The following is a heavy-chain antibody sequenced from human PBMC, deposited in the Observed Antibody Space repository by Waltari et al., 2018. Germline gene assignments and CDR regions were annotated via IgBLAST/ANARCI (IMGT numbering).Heavy chain of an antibody. J-gene: IGHJ3*02. Sequence: QLLLPESDRGLVKPQETLSVPGTLACGSISSGTHDWGWVRQPPGEGLEWIGSIFCSGSTYYNPSFKIRVTIYLDTSKNQFSLKRNSVTAADTALYFCATLDPSSLAGTGAFDIWGQGTMVTVSS. CDR1: CGSISSGTHD. CDR3: ATLDPSSLAGTGAFDI. CDR2: IFCSGST. D-gene: IGHD6-19*01. V-gene: IGHV4-39*01.